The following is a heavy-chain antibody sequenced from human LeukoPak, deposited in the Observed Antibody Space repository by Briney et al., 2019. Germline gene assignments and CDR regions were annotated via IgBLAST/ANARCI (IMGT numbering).Heavy chain of an antibody. CDR2: INHSGST. V-gene: IGHV4-38-2*02. CDR3: ARGGGWFDP. Sequence: SETLSLTCTVSGYSISSGYYWGWIRPPPGKGLEWIGEINHSGSTNYNPSLKSRVTISVDTSKNQFSLKLSSVTAADTAVYYCARGGGWFDPWGQGTLVTVSS. J-gene: IGHJ5*02. CDR1: GYSISSGYY.